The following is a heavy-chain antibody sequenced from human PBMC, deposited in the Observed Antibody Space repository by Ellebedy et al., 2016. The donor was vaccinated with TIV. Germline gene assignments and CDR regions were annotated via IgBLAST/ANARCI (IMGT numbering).Heavy chain of an antibody. CDR3: ARVGASSGWYAAFDI. CDR1: GGSISSYY. Sequence: MPSETLSLTCTAPGGSISSYYWSWIRQPPGKGLEWIGYIYYSGSTNYNPSLKSRVTKSVDTSKNQFSLKLSSVTAADTAVYYCARVGASSGWYAAFDIWGQGTMVTVSS. D-gene: IGHD6-19*01. V-gene: IGHV4-59*01. CDR2: IYYSGST. J-gene: IGHJ3*02.